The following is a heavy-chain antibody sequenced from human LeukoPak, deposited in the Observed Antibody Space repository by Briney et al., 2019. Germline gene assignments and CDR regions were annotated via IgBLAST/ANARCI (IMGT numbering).Heavy chain of an antibody. J-gene: IGHJ4*02. V-gene: IGHV4-61*02. Sequence: SQTLSLTCTVSGGSISSGSYYWSWIRQPAGKGLEWIGRIYTSGSTNYNPSLKSRVTISVDTPKNQFSLKLSSVTAADTAVYYCARAPLYYYDSSGYFPPLFDYWGQGTLVTVSS. CDR1: GGSISSGSYY. D-gene: IGHD3-22*01. CDR3: ARAPLYYYDSSGYFPPLFDY. CDR2: IYTSGST.